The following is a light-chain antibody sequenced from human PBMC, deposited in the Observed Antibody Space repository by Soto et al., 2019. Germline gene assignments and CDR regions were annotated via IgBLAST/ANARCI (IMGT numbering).Light chain of an antibody. CDR1: QSIRNNY. CDR3: QQYGSSPLT. J-gene: IGKJ4*01. Sequence: EIVLTQSPDTLSLSPGERATLSCRASQSIRNNYLAWYQQKPGQAPRFLIYDASSRANGIPDRFSGSGSGTEFTLTISRLEPEDFAVYYCQQYGSSPLTFGGGTKVEI. CDR2: DAS. V-gene: IGKV3-20*01.